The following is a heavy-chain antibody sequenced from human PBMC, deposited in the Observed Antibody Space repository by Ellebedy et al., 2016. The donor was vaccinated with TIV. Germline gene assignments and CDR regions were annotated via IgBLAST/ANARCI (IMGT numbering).Heavy chain of an antibody. V-gene: IGHV4-39*07. CDR3: ARVNGGAGGEFDL. Sequence: GSLRLSCTVSSGSIRDTIYSWGCIRQAPGKGLEWVATISSGGKTDYNPSLRSRLSMSVDSSKNQFSLNLRTVTAADTAVYYCARVNGGAGGEFDLWGQGTLVTVSP. CDR2: ISSGGKT. D-gene: IGHD4-23*01. CDR1: SGSIRDTIYS. J-gene: IGHJ4*02.